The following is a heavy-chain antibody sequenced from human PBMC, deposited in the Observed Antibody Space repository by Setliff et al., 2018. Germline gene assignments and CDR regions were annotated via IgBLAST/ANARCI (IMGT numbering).Heavy chain of an antibody. CDR3: VIPFCAGTTCPPS. CDR2: INPNSGDT. D-gene: IGHD2-2*01. CDR1: AYTFSGYY. J-gene: IGHJ4*02. V-gene: IGHV1-2*02. Sequence: ASVKVSCKASAYTFSGYYIHWVRQAPGQGLQWMGWINPNSGDTSYAQKFQGRVTMTRDTSISTAYMEVSRLRSDDTAVYYCVIPFCAGTTCPPSWGQGALVTVSA.